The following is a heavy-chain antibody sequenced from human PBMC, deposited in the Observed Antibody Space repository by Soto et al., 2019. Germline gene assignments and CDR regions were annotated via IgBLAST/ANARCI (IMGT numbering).Heavy chain of an antibody. Sequence: ASVKVSCKASGYTFTGYYMHWVRQAPGQGLEWMGWINPNSGGTNYAQKFQGRVTMTRDTSISTAYMELSRLRSDDTAVYYCARYPSMSYDFWSGSTLMDVWGQGTTVTVSS. CDR3: ARYPSMSYDFWSGSTLMDV. D-gene: IGHD3-3*01. J-gene: IGHJ6*02. CDR2: INPNSGGT. V-gene: IGHV1-2*02. CDR1: GYTFTGYY.